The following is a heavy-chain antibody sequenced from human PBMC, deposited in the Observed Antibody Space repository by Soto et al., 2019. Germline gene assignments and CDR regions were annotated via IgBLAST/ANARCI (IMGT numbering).Heavy chain of an antibody. J-gene: IGHJ4*02. CDR1: GFTFSSYG. V-gene: IGHV3-30*18. CDR3: AKEGPYDILTGYYPEYYFDY. CDR2: ISYDGSNK. D-gene: IGHD3-9*01. Sequence: GGSLRLSCAASGFTFSSYGMHWVRQAPGKGLEWVAVISYDGSNKYYADSVKGRITISRDNSKNTLYLQMNSLRAEDTAVYYCAKEGPYDILTGYYPEYYFDYWGQGTLVTVSS.